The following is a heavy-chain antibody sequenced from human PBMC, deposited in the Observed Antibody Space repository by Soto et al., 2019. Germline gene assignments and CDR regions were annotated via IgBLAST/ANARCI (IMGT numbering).Heavy chain of an antibody. CDR2: IIPIFGTA. Sequence: QVQLVQSGAEVKKPGSSVKVSCKASGATFSNYAISWVRQAPGQGLEWMGGIIPIFGTANYAQKCQGRVTITADESTSTAYMELSILRSEDTAVYYCTTTLTTTHYFGSWGQGTLVTVSS. V-gene: IGHV1-69*01. J-gene: IGHJ4*02. CDR3: TTTLTTTHYFGS. D-gene: IGHD1-1*01. CDR1: GATFSNYA.